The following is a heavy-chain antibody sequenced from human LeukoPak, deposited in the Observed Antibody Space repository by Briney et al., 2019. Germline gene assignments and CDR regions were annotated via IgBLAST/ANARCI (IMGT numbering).Heavy chain of an antibody. CDR1: GGSMTSGDYY. J-gene: IGHJ3*01. D-gene: IGHD3-22*01. V-gene: IGHV4-31*03. CDR3: ARNFDSYTAFDL. Sequence: PSQTLSLTCTVSGGSMTSGDYYWSWTRQHPGKGLEWLGYIHYSGSTYYNPSLKSRVTISVDTSKNQFSLKLSSVTAADTAVFYCARNFDSYTAFDLWGQGTVVTVSS. CDR2: IHYSGST.